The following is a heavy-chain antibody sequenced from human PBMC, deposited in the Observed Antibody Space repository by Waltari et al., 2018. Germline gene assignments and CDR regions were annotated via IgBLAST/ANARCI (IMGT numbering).Heavy chain of an antibody. CDR3: ATATSYYVLDY. Sequence: QVQLQQSGPGLVKPSETLSLTCTVSGGSISRYYCSWLRQPPGKGLEWIGYIYYSGTTNYNPSLKSRVTISMDTSKNQFSLTLRSVTAADTAVYYCATATSYYVLDYWGQGTLVTVSS. CDR1: GGSISRYY. CDR2: IYYSGTT. V-gene: IGHV4-59*01. D-gene: IGHD1-26*01. J-gene: IGHJ4*02.